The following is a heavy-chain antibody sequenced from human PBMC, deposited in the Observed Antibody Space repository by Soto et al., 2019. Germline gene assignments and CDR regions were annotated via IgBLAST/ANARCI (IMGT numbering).Heavy chain of an antibody. CDR1: GGYISSYY. J-gene: IGHJ4*02. CDR3: ASGKVEMATIKFDY. D-gene: IGHD5-12*01. Sequence: SETLSLTCTVSGGYISSYYWSWIRQPPGKGLEWIGYIYYSGSTNYNPSLKSRVTISVDTSKNQFSLKLSSVAAADTAVYYCASGKVEMATIKFDYWGQGTLVTVSS. CDR2: IYYSGST. V-gene: IGHV4-59*01.